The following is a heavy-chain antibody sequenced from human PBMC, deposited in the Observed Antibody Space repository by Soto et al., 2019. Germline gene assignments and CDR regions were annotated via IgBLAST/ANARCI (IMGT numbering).Heavy chain of an antibody. CDR1: GFTFSGYA. CDR2: ITNGAGGRT. CDR3: AKCRGGDYREYYFAY. D-gene: IGHD3-10*01. V-gene: IGHV3-23*01. J-gene: IGHJ4*02. Sequence: GGSLRLSCAASGFTFSGYAMSWVRQAPGKGLEWVSTITNGAGGRTYYADSVKGRSTISRDNSMNTLYLQLNTLRAEDTAVYYCAKCRGGDYREYYFAYWGLGTLVTVSS.